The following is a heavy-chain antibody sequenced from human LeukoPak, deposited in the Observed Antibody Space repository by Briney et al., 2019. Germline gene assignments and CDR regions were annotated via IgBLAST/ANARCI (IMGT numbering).Heavy chain of an antibody. D-gene: IGHD3-16*01. J-gene: IGHJ6*02. CDR3: ARVPRLGGPANGMDV. CDR1: GYTFTSYY. Sequence: ASVKVSCKASGYTFTSYYMHWVRQAPGQGLEWMGIINPSGGSTSYAQKFQGRVTITADESTSTAYMELSSLRSEDTAVYYCARVPRLGGPANGMDVWGQGTTVTVSS. CDR2: INPSGGST. V-gene: IGHV1-46*01.